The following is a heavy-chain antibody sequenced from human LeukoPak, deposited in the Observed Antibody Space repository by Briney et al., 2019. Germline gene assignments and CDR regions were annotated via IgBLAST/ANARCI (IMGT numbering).Heavy chain of an antibody. V-gene: IGHV3-64*01. CDR1: RYTLTSYA. CDR3: ATGPDEYG. Sequence: GGSLRLSCAPSRYTLTSYARHCVRQAPGKGLEYVSAISSNGGSTYYANSVKGRFTISRDNSKNTLYLQMGSLRAEDMAVYYCATGPDEYGWGQGTLVTVSS. J-gene: IGHJ4*02. CDR2: ISSNGGST. D-gene: IGHD2/OR15-2a*01.